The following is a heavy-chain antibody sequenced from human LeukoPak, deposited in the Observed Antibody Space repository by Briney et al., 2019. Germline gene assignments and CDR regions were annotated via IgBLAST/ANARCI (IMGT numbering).Heavy chain of an antibody. J-gene: IGHJ4*02. V-gene: IGHV3-74*01. D-gene: IGHD4/OR15-4a*01. CDR1: GFTSMNYW. CDR3: VREMPRDYGGLDY. CDR2: MNSDGSSI. Sequence: GGSLRLSCAASGFTSMNYWMHWVRQVPGKGLEPVSRMNSDGSSITHADAVKGRFTISRDNAKNTVYLQMNSLRVEDTAVYYCVREMPRDYGGLDYWGQGTLVTVSS.